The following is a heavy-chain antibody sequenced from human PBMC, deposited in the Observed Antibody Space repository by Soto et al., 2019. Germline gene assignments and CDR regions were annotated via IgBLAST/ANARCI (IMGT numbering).Heavy chain of an antibody. CDR1: GFTFSSYA. Sequence: QVQLVESGGGVVQPGRSLRLSCAASGFTFSSYAMHWVRQAPGKGLEWVAVISYDGSNKYYADSVKGRFTISRDNSKNTLYLQMNSLRAEDTAVYCCAREPGGWLQLDYWGQGTLVTVSS. V-gene: IGHV3-30-3*01. J-gene: IGHJ4*02. CDR3: AREPGGWLQLDY. CDR2: ISYDGSNK. D-gene: IGHD5-12*01.